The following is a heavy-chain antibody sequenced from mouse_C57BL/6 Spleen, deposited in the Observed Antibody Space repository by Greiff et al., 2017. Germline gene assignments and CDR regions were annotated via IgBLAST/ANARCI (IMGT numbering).Heavy chain of an antibody. CDR2: ISSGSSTI. V-gene: IGHV5-17*01. J-gene: IGHJ4*01. D-gene: IGHD2-3*01. CDR1: GFTFSDYG. CDR3: ERPEIYDGYYVNYYAMDY. Sequence: EVKVVESGGGLVKPGGSLKLSCAASGFTFSDYGMHWVRQAPEKGLEWVAYISSGSSTIYYADTVKGRFTISRDNAKNTLFLQMTSLRSEGTAMYYCERPEIYDGYYVNYYAMDYWGQGTSVTVSS.